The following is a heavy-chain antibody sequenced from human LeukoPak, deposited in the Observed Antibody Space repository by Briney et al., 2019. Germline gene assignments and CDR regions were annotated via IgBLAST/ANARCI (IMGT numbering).Heavy chain of an antibody. CDR1: GFTVSSNY. CDR3: ARRFKVRAGSDLEYNWFDP. J-gene: IGHJ5*02. V-gene: IGHV3-66*01. D-gene: IGHD3-10*01. Sequence: GSLRLSCAASGFTVSSNYMSWVRQAPGKGLEWVSVIYSGGSTYYADPVKGRFTISRDNSKNTLYLQMNSLRAEDTAVYYCARRFKVRAGSDLEYNWFDPWGQGTLVTVSS. CDR2: IYSGGST.